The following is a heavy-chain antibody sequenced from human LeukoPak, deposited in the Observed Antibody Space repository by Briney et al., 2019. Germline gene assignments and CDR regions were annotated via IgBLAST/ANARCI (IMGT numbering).Heavy chain of an antibody. V-gene: IGHV3-30*18. CDR2: ISYDGSNK. D-gene: IGHD2-21*02. J-gene: IGHJ4*02. CDR1: GFTFSSYS. Sequence: TGGSLRLSCAASGFTFSSYSMHWVRQAPGKGLEWVAVISYDGSNKYYADSVKGRFTISRDNSKNTLYLQMNSLRAEDTAVYYCAKEATGGGVTNDYWGQGTLVTVSS. CDR3: AKEATGGGVTNDY.